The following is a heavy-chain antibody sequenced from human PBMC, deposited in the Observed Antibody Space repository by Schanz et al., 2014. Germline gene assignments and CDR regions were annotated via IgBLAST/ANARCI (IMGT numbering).Heavy chain of an antibody. V-gene: IGHV1-2*06. Sequence: QVQLVQSGAAVKRPGASVKVSCKASGYTFTDNFLHWVRQAPGQGLEWLGRINPKGGDTKSAQKFQGRFTMTRDTSITTAYMELSSLTSDDTAVYYCARDLRGQYYGSGSLDIWGQGTLVTVSS. CDR2: INPKGGDT. CDR1: GYTFTDNF. D-gene: IGHD3-10*01. J-gene: IGHJ4*02. CDR3: ARDLRGQYYGSGSLDI.